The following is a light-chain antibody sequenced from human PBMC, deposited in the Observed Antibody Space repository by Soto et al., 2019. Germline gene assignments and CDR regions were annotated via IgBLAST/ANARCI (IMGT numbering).Light chain of an antibody. Sequence: DIQMTQSPSTLSASVGDRVTITCRASESISSWLAWYQQKPGKAPKLLIFDASTLESAVPSRFSGSGSMTDFTLTIISLQPDDFATYSCQQYNTYPRITFGQGTRREIK. CDR2: DAS. CDR3: QQYNTYPRIT. J-gene: IGKJ5*01. V-gene: IGKV1-5*01. CDR1: ESISSW.